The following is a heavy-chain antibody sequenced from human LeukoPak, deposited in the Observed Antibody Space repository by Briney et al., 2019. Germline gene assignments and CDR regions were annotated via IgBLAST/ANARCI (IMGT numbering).Heavy chain of an antibody. D-gene: IGHD2-15*01. CDR3: AREYCSGGSCYSWYYYYYMDV. V-gene: IGHV3-21*01. Sequence: GGSLRLSCAASGFTFDDYGMSWVRQAPGKGLEWVSSISSSSSYIYYADSVKGRFTISRDNAKNSLYLQMNSLRAEDTAVYYCAREYCSGGSCYSWYYYYYMDVWGKGTTVTISS. J-gene: IGHJ6*03. CDR2: ISSSSSYI. CDR1: GFTFDDYG.